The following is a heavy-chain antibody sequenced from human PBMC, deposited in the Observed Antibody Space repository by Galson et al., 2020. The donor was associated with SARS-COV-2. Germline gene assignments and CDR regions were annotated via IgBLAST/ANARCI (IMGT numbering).Heavy chain of an antibody. Sequence: SLTCAVYGGSFSGYYWSWIRQPPGKGLEWIGEINHSGSTNYNPSLKSRVTISVDTSKNQFSLKLSSVTAADTAMYYCARGVPGRITMIVVVTFSAWFDPWGQGTLVTVSS. CDR1: GGSFSGYY. V-gene: IGHV4-34*01. CDR3: ARGVPGRITMIVVVTFSAWFDP. CDR2: INHSGST. D-gene: IGHD3-22*01. J-gene: IGHJ5*02.